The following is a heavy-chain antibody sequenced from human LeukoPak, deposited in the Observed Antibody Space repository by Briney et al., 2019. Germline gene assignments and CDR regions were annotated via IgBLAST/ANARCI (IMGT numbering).Heavy chain of an antibody. D-gene: IGHD2-15*01. J-gene: IGHJ4*02. V-gene: IGHV1-69*05. CDR1: GGTFSSYA. CDR2: IIPIFGTA. Sequence: GASVKVSCKASGGTFSSYAISWVRQAPGQGLEWMGRIIPIFGTANYAQKFQGRVTITTDESTSTAYMELSSLRSEDTAVYYCARVISLRGSLEVDYWGQGTQVTVSS. CDR3: ARVISLRGSLEVDY.